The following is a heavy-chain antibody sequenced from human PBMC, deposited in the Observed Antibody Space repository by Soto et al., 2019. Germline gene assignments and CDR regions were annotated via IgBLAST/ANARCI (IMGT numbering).Heavy chain of an antibody. D-gene: IGHD4-17*01. CDR2: IYYSGST. CDR1: GGSISSYY. V-gene: IGHV4-59*08. CDR3: ARPFFLYYGDHPNRLAF. J-gene: IGHJ1*01. Sequence: SETLSLTCTVSGGSISSYYWSWIRQPPGKGLEWIGYIYYSGSTNYNPSLKSRVTISVDTSKNQFSLKLSSVTAADTAVYYCARPFFLYYGDHPNRLAFWGQGTLVTVSS.